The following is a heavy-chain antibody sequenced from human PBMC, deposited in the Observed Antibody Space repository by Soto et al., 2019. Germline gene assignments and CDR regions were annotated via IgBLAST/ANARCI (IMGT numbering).Heavy chain of an antibody. CDR1: GGTFSSYT. D-gene: IGHD2-2*01. V-gene: IGHV1-69*02. CDR3: ARVAGYCSSTSCYGAFDI. J-gene: IGHJ3*02. Sequence: ASVKVSCKASGGTFSSYTISWVRQAPGQGLEWMGRIIPILGIANYAQKFQGRVTITADKSTSTAYMELSSLRSEDTAVYYCARVAGYCSSTSCYGAFDIWGQGTMVTVSS. CDR2: IIPILGIA.